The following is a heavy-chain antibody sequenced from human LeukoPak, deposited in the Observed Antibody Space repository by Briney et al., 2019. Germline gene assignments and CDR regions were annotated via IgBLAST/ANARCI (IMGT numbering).Heavy chain of an antibody. CDR2: IKSKTDGGTT. J-gene: IGHJ6*02. V-gene: IGHV3-15*01. D-gene: IGHD2-2*01. CDR1: GFTFSNAW. CDR3: TTFSRSCCSTNCIKYSYGMDV. Sequence: GGSLRLSCAASGFTFSNAWMSWVRQAPGKGLEWVGRIKSKTDGGTTDYAAPVKGRFTISRDDSKNTLYLEMNSLKAEDTAVYYCTTFSRSCCSTNCIKYSYGMDVWGQGTTVTVSS.